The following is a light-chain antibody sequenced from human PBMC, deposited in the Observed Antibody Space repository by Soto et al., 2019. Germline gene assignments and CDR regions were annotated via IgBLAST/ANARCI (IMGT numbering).Light chain of an antibody. CDR1: SSDVADYKY. V-gene: IGLV2-14*01. J-gene: IGLJ1*01. Sequence: QSALTQPASVSGSPGQSITISCTGTSSDVADYKYVSWYQQHPGKAPKLMIYEVTNRPSGVSNRFSGSKSGNTASLTISGLQAEDEADYYCSSYTSTNTYVFGTGTKLTVL. CDR2: EVT. CDR3: SSYTSTNTYV.